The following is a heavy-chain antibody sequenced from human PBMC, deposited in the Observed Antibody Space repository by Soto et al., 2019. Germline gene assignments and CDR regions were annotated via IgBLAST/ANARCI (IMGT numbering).Heavy chain of an antibody. D-gene: IGHD3-16*01. Sequence: SETLSLTCTVSGGSISSYYWSWIRQPPGKGLEWIGYIYYSGSTNYNPSLKSRVTISVDTSKNQFSLKLSSVTAADTAVYYCARDQRGSGDEYYFDYWGQGTLVTVSS. CDR2: IYYSGST. V-gene: IGHV4-59*01. CDR3: ARDQRGSGDEYYFDY. J-gene: IGHJ4*02. CDR1: GGSISSYY.